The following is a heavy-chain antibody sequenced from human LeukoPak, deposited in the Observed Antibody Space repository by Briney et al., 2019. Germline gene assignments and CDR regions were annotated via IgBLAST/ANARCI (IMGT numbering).Heavy chain of an antibody. CDR1: GGSVSDYY. J-gene: IGHJ4*02. D-gene: IGHD7-27*01. Sequence: SETLSLTCTISGGSVSDYYWSWIRQSPGKGLEWIGYIYYTGSTSYNPPLKSRVTISADTSKNEFSLKLNSVTAADTAVYYCASRKLGNDYWGQGTLVTVSS. CDR3: ASRKLGNDY. V-gene: IGHV4-59*02. CDR2: IYYTGST.